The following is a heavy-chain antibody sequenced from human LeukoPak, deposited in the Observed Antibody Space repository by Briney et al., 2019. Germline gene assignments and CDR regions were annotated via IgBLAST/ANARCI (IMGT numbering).Heavy chain of an antibody. Sequence: SETLSLTCAVYGGSFSGYYWSWIRQPPGKGLEWIGEINHSGSTNYSPSLKSRVTISVDTSKNQFSLKLSSVTAADTAVYYCARGVPAALKPIDYWGQGTLVTVSS. CDR2: INHSGST. CDR1: GGSFSGYY. CDR3: ARGVPAALKPIDY. V-gene: IGHV4-34*09. J-gene: IGHJ4*02. D-gene: IGHD2-2*01.